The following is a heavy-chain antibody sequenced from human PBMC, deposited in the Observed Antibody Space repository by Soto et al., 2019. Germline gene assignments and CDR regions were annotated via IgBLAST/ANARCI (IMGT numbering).Heavy chain of an antibody. V-gene: IGHV1-58*01. CDR3: AAGESGYRWFDP. Sequence: QMQLVQSGPEVKKPGTSVKVSCKASGFTFTSSAVQWVRQARGQRLEWIGWIVVGSGNTNYAQKFQERVTITRDMSTSTAYMELSSLRPEDTAVYYCAAGESGYRWFDPWGQGTLVTVSS. J-gene: IGHJ5*02. CDR2: IVVGSGNT. CDR1: GFTFTSSA. D-gene: IGHD5-12*01.